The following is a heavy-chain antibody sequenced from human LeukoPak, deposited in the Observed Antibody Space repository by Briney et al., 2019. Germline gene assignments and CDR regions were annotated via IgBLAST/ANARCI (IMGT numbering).Heavy chain of an antibody. Sequence: GGSLRLSCAASGFTFSSYGMHWVRQAPGKGPEWVAFIRYDGSNKYYADSVKGRFTISRDNSKNTLYLQINSLRAEDTAVYYCAKDMADSSGYSFDYWGQGTLVTVSS. V-gene: IGHV3-30*02. CDR1: GFTFSSYG. J-gene: IGHJ4*02. D-gene: IGHD3-22*01. CDR3: AKDMADSSGYSFDY. CDR2: IRYDGSNK.